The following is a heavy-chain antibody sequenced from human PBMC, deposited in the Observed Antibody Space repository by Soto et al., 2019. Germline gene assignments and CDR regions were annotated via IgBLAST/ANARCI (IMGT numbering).Heavy chain of an antibody. CDR1: GDSISSSSYY. CDR2: IYYSGST. J-gene: IGHJ3*02. CDR3: ARDSYDILTGYYYGAFDI. V-gene: IGHV4-39*02. Sequence: QLQLQESGPGLVKPSETLYVTCTVSGDSISSSSYYWGWIRQPPGKGLEWIESIYYSGSTYYNPSLKSRVTIAVDTSKNQFSLKLISVTAADTAVYYCARDSYDILTGYYYGAFDICGQGTIVTVSS. D-gene: IGHD3-9*01.